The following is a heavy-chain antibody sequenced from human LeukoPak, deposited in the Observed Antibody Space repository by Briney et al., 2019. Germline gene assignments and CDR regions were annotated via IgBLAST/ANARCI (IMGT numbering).Heavy chain of an antibody. Sequence: GGSLRLSCAASGFTFDDSAMHWVRQAPGKGLEWGSGISWNSGSIGYADSVKGRFTISRDIFKNTLYLQMNSLRAEDTAVYHCVKSAGKDGYRDVFDIWGQGTVVTVSS. D-gene: IGHD5-24*01. CDR3: VKSAGKDGYRDVFDI. V-gene: IGHV3-9*01. CDR1: GFTFDDSA. J-gene: IGHJ3*02. CDR2: ISWNSGSI.